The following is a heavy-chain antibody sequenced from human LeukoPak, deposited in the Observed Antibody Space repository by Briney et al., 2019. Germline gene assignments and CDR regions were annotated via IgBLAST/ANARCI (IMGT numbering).Heavy chain of an antibody. CDR2: INRDGSST. CDR1: GFTFSSYW. CDR3: ASSPEGGSMSFDP. V-gene: IGHV3-74*01. D-gene: IGHD3-16*01. Sequence: GGSLRLSCAASGFTFSSYWTHWVRQAPGKGLVWVSRINRDGSSTIYADSVKGRFTISRDNAKNTLYLQMNSLRAEDTAVYYCASSPEGGSMSFDPWGQGTLVTVSS. J-gene: IGHJ5*02.